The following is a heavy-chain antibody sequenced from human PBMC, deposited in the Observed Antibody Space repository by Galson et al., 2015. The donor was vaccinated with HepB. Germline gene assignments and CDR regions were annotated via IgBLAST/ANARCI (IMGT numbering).Heavy chain of an antibody. CDR3: ARLRIQPRATRGDWFDP. CDR2: IDPTDSYT. Sequence: QSGAEVKKPGQSLRISCKGSGYTFTSDWITWVRQMPGKGLEWMGRIDPTDSYTNYSPSFQGHVTISVDKSISTAYLQWTSLKASDTAIYYCARLRIQPRATRGDWFDPWGQGTLVTVSS. D-gene: IGHD1-1*01. V-gene: IGHV5-10-1*01. CDR1: GYTFTSDW. J-gene: IGHJ5*02.